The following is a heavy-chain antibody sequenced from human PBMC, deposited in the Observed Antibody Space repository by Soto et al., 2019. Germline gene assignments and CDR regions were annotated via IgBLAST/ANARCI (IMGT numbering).Heavy chain of an antibody. CDR1: GFTFSTYS. Sequence: EVQLVESGGGLVKPGGSLRLSCAASGFTFSTYSMNWVGQAPGKGLEWVSSISSSSSYIYYADSVKGRFTISRDNAKNSLYLQMNSLRAEDTAVYYCARYDSSGYYWPYYYYGMDVWGKGTTVTVSS. CDR2: ISSSSSYI. CDR3: ARYDSSGYYWPYYYYGMDV. V-gene: IGHV3-21*01. D-gene: IGHD3-22*01. J-gene: IGHJ6*04.